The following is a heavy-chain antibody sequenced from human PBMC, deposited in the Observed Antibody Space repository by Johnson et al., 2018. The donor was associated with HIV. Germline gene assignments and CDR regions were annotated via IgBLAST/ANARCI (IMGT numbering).Heavy chain of an antibody. CDR3: ARDPIGGAFDI. V-gene: IGHV3-30*19. CDR1: GFTFSTYG. J-gene: IGHJ3*02. Sequence: MQLVESGGGVVQPGGSLRLSCAASGFTFSTYGMHWVRQAPGQGLEWVAVISYDGSYKYYADPVKGRFTISRGNSKNTLYLQMNSLRAEDTAVYYCARDPIGGAFDIWGQGTMVIVSS. CDR2: ISYDGSYK. D-gene: IGHD3-16*01.